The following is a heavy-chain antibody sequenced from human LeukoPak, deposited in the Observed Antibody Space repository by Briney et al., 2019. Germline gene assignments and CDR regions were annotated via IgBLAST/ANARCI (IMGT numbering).Heavy chain of an antibody. D-gene: IGHD2-8*02. Sequence: HPAGSLRLSCAAPGFTFSSYSRNWVRQAPGKGLEWVSYVNSVTGNTMYYADSVKGRFTTSRDNAKNSLYLQMNSLRAEDTAGYYCVGRETTGFDIWGQGTMVTVSS. CDR2: VNSVTGNTM. V-gene: IGHV3-48*01. CDR1: GFTFSSYS. CDR3: VGRETTGFDI. J-gene: IGHJ3*02.